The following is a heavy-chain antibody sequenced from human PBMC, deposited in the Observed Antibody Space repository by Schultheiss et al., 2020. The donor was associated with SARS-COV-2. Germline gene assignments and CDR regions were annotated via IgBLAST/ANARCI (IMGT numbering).Heavy chain of an antibody. CDR2: TYYRSKWYN. CDR1: GDSVSSNSAA. J-gene: IGHJ4*02. V-gene: IGHV6-1*01. Sequence: SQTLSLTCAISGDSVSSNSAAWNWIRQSPSRGLEWLGRTYYRSKWYNDYAVSVKSRITINPDTSKNQFSLQLNSVTPADTAVYYCARGGLYVVAARNFKFDYWGQGTLVTVSS. CDR3: ARGGLYVVAARNFKFDY. D-gene: IGHD6-6*01.